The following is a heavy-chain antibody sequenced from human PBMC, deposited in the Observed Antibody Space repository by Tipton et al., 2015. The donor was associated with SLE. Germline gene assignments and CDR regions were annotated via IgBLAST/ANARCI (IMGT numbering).Heavy chain of an antibody. D-gene: IGHD3-10*01. J-gene: IGHJ2*01. CDR3: ARTSVSLFDSGPNWYFDL. V-gene: IGHV3-74*01. CDR2: ISGDGSAV. CDR1: GFTLSNYW. Sequence: SLRLSCAASGFTLSNYWMHWVRQVPGKGLVWVSRISGDGSAVRYADSVKGRFTISRDNTKNTLYLQMNSLRADDAAVYYCARTSVSLFDSGPNWYFDLWGRGTLVTVSS.